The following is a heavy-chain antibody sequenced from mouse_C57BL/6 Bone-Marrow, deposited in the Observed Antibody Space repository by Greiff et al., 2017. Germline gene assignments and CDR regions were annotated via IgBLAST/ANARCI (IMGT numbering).Heavy chain of an antibody. CDR1: GYTFTGYW. Sequence: QVQLQQSGAELMKPGASVKLSCKATGYTFTGYWIEWVKQRPGHGLEWIGEILPGSGSTNYNEKFKGKATFTADTSSNTAYMQLSSLTTEDSAIYYCAQNPSDYYGSSYWYFDVWGTGTTVTVSS. CDR2: ILPGSGST. V-gene: IGHV1-9*01. D-gene: IGHD1-1*01. CDR3: AQNPSDYYGSSYWYFDV. J-gene: IGHJ1*03.